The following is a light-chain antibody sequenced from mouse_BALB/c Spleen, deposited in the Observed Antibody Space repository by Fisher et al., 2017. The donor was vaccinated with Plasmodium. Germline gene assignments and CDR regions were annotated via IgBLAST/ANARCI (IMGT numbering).Light chain of an antibody. CDR3: QQSNGWPLT. CDR1: QSISNH. V-gene: IGKV5-45*01. Sequence: DIVLTQSPVTLSVTPGDRVSLSCRASQSISNHLHWYQQRSHGSPRLLIKYTSQSISGIPSRFSGSGLGTDFTLSINSVETEDFGMYFCQQSNGWPLTFGAGTKLELK. CDR2: YTS. J-gene: IGKJ5*01.